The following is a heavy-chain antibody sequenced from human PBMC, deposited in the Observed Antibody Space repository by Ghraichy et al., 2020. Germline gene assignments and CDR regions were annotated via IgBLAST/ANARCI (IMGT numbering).Heavy chain of an antibody. J-gene: IGHJ3*02. CDR2: ISAYNGNT. CDR1: GYTFTSYG. CDR3: ARVGFVDTAMVGGSPDAFDI. D-gene: IGHD5-18*01. V-gene: IGHV1-18*01. Sequence: ASVKVSCKASGYTFTSYGISWVRQAPGQGLEWKGWISAYNGNTNYAQKLQGRVTMTTDTSTSTAYMELRSLRSDDTAVYYCARVGFVDTAMVGGSPDAFDIWGQGILVTVSP.